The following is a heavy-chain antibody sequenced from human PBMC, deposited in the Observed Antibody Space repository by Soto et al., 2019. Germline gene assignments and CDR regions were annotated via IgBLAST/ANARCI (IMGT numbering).Heavy chain of an antibody. Sequence: SETLSLTCSVSGGSISGSYWSWIRQSPGKGLEWLGYVYYTGSTNYSPSLRSRVSISVDTSKDEFSLRLSSVTAADTAVYFCARSVAVPGAHIDYWGQGTQVTVSS. CDR3: ARSVAVPGAHIDY. CDR1: GGSISGSY. V-gene: IGHV4-59*01. D-gene: IGHD6-19*01. J-gene: IGHJ4*02. CDR2: VYYTGST.